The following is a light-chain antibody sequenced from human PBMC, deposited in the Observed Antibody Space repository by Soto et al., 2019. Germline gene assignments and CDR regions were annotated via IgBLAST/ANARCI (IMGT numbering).Light chain of an antibody. CDR3: HQFNNPIT. J-gene: IGKJ5*01. CDR1: QSFSSN. V-gene: IGKV3-15*01. CDR2: GTS. Sequence: EIVMTQSPATLSVSPGERANLSCRASQSFSSNVAWYQQKPGQAPRLLIYGTSTRVTGIPARFSGSGSGTEFTLTISSLQSEDFATYYCHQFNNPITFGQGTRLEI.